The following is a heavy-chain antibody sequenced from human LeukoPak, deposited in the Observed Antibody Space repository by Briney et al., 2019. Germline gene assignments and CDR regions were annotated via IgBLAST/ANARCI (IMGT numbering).Heavy chain of an antibody. CDR1: GFTFSSYS. J-gene: IGHJ6*03. Sequence: GGSLRLSCAASGFTFSSYSMNWVRQAPGKGLEWVSSISSSSSYIYYADSVKGRFTISRDNAKNSLYLQMNSLRAEDTAVYYCARDVRSGGSLHYMDVWGKGTTVTISS. D-gene: IGHD2-15*01. CDR3: ARDVRSGGSLHYMDV. CDR2: ISSSSSYI. V-gene: IGHV3-21*04.